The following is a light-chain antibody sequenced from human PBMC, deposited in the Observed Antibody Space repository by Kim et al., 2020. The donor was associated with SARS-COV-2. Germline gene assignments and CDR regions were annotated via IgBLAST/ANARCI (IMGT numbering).Light chain of an antibody. CDR2: WAS. V-gene: IGKV4-1*01. J-gene: IGKJ1*01. CDR3: QQYYSTLTWT. CDR1: QSVLYTSNNRNY. Sequence: DIVMTQSPDSLAVSLGERATINCKSSQSVLYTSNNRNYLAWYQQRPGQPPKLLIYWASTRESGVHDRFSGSGSGIDFTLTISSLQAEDVAVYYCQQYYSTLTWTFGQATKVYIK.